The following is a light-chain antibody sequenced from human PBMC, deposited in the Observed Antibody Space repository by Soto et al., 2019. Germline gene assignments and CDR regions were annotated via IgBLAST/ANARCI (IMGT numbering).Light chain of an antibody. CDR1: QSVSSSY. V-gene: IGKV3-20*01. CDR2: GAS. Sequence: EIVLTQSPPTLSLSPGERATLSCRASQSVSSSYLAWYQQKPGQAPRLLIYGASSRATGIPDRFSGSGSGTDGTITISRLEPEDGSVYYCQQYNNSIWTFGQGTKVDIK. CDR3: QQYNNSIWT. J-gene: IGKJ1*01.